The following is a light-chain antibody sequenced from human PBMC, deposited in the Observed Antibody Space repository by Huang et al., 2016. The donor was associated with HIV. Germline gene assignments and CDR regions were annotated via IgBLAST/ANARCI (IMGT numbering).Light chain of an antibody. V-gene: IGKV3-11*01. J-gene: IGKJ1*01. CDR1: QSVSSY. CDR2: DAA. CDR3: QQRFSWPRT. Sequence: EIVLTQSPATLSLSPGERATLSCRASQSVSSYLAWYQQKPGQAPRLLIYDAANRATGIPARFSGSGSGTDFTLTTSSLEPEDFAVYYCQQRFSWPRTFGQGTKVEIK.